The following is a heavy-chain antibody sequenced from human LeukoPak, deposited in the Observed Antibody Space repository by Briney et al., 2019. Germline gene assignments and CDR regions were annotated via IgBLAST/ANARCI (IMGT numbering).Heavy chain of an antibody. D-gene: IGHD3-22*01. J-gene: IGHJ4*02. V-gene: IGHV3-49*04. Sequence: GGSLRLSCTASGFTFGDYAMSWVRQAPGKGLECVGIIRSKAYGGTTEYAASVKGRFTISRDDSKSIAYLQMNSLKAEDTAVYYCSRRDYYDSSGEYFFDSWGQGSLVTVSS. CDR3: SRRDYYDSSGEYFFDS. CDR2: IRSKAYGGTT. CDR1: GFTFGDYA.